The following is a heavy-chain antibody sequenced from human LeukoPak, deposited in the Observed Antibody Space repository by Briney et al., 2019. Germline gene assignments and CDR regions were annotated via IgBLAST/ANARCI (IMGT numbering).Heavy chain of an antibody. Sequence: SETLSLTCTVSGDSIRTSSYYWGWIRQPPGKGLEWIGSIYYSGSTYYNPSLKSRVTISVDTSKNQFSLKLSSVTAADTAVYYCASGPLIAVAAPFDYWGQGTLVTVSS. CDR3: ASGPLIAVAAPFDY. V-gene: IGHV4-39*01. J-gene: IGHJ4*02. CDR1: GDSIRTSSYY. D-gene: IGHD6-19*01. CDR2: IYYSGST.